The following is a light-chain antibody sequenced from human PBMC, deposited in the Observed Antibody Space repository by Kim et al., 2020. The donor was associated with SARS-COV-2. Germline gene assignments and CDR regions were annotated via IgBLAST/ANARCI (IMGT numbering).Light chain of an antibody. Sequence: DIQLTQSPSFLSASVGDRVTITCRASQGISSSLAWYRQKPGKAPKLLIYAASTLQSGVPSGFSGSGSGTEFTLTISSLQPEDFATYYCQQVKSYPLTFGGGTKVDIK. J-gene: IGKJ4*01. CDR2: AAS. CDR1: QGISSS. CDR3: QQVKSYPLT. V-gene: IGKV1-9*01.